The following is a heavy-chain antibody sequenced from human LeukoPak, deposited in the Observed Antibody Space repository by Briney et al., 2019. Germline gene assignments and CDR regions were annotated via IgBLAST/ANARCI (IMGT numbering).Heavy chain of an antibody. CDR3: ARGLTYYDFWSGYYYYYGMDV. D-gene: IGHD3-3*01. CDR2: INHSGST. V-gene: IGHV4-34*01. J-gene: IGHJ6*02. Sequence: TSETLSLTCAVYGGSFSGYYWSWIRQPPGKGLEWIGEINHSGSTNYNPSLKSRVTISVDTSKNQFSLKLSSVTAADTAVYYCARGLTYYDFWSGYYYYYGMDVWGQGTTVTVSS. CDR1: GGSFSGYY.